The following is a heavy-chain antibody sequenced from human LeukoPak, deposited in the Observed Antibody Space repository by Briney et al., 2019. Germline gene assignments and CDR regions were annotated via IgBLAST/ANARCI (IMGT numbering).Heavy chain of an antibody. CDR2: ISAYNGNT. CDR3: ARRSDYYDFWSGYYKSPSFDY. D-gene: IGHD3-3*01. V-gene: IGHV1-18*01. J-gene: IGHJ4*02. CDR1: GYTFTSYG. Sequence: ASVKVSCKASGYTFTSYGISWVRQAPGQGLEWMGWISAYNGNTNYAQKLQGRVTMTTDTSTSTAYMELRSLRSVDTAVYYCARRSDYYDFWSGYYKSPSFDYWGQGTLVTVSS.